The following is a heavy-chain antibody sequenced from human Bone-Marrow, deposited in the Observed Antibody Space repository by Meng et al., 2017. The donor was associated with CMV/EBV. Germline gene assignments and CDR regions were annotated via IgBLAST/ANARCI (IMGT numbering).Heavy chain of an antibody. CDR3: ARSGGYGSSWYFDY. V-gene: IGHV3-7*01. CDR2: IKQDGSEK. CDR1: GFTFSSYW. D-gene: IGHD6-13*01. Sequence: GESLKISCAASGFTFSSYWMSWVRQAPGKGLEWVANIKQDGSEKYYVDSVKGRFTISRDNAKNSLYLQMNSLRAEDTAVYYCARSGGYGSSWYFDYWGQGTLVTVSS. J-gene: IGHJ4*02.